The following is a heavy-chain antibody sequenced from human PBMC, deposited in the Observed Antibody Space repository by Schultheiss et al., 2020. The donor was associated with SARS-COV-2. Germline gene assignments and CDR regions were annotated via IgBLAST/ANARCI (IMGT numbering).Heavy chain of an antibody. V-gene: IGHV3-30*04. CDR3: AEGMKGRYDH. Sequence: GESLKISCAASGFTFSSYAMHWVRQAPGKGLEWVAVISYDGSNKYYADSVKGRFTISRDNSKNTLYLQMNSLRAEDTAVYYCAEGMKGRYDHWGQGSLVTVSS. CDR1: GFTFSSYA. CDR2: ISYDGSNK. J-gene: IGHJ4*02.